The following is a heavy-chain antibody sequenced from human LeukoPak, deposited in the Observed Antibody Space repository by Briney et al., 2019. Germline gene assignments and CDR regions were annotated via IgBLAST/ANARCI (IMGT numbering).Heavy chain of an antibody. V-gene: IGHV3-74*01. J-gene: IGHJ4*02. CDR2: IDNGGSDT. CDR1: GFTFSRYW. D-gene: IGHD3-22*01. CDR3: AKELYRYYDSTINIYDFDY. Sequence: PGGSLRLSCAASGFTFSRYWMHWVRQVPGKGLVWVSRIDNGGSDTDYAGFGKGRFTISRDNAKNTVYLQMNSLRAEDTAVYFCAKELYRYYDSTINIYDFDYWGQGTLVTVSS.